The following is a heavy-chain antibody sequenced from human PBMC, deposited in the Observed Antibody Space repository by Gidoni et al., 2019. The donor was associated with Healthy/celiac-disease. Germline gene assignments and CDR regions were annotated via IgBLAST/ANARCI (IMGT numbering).Heavy chain of an antibody. Sequence: QVQLVQSGSELKKPGASVKVSCKASGYTFPSYAMNWVRQAPGQGLEWMGWINTNTGNPTYAQGFTGRFVFSLDTSVSTADLQISSLKAEDTAVYYCARVRAAYYDFWSGYYNWFDPWGQGTLVTVSS. J-gene: IGHJ5*02. CDR2: INTNTGNP. D-gene: IGHD3-3*01. CDR3: ARVRAAYYDFWSGYYNWFDP. V-gene: IGHV7-4-1*02. CDR1: GYTFPSYA.